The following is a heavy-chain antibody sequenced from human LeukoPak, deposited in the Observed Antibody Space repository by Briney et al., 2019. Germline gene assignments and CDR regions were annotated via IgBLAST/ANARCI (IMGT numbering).Heavy chain of an antibody. V-gene: IGHV3-53*01. CDR2: IYSGGST. CDR1: GFTVSSNY. Sequence: GGSLRLSCAASGFTVSSNYMSWVRQAPGKGLEWVSVIYSGGSTYYADSVKGRFTISRDNSKNTLYREVISLTAEDTAVYYCAKDDAWLRFGEWSQGTLVTVSS. CDR3: AKDDAWLRFGE. D-gene: IGHD3-10*01. J-gene: IGHJ4*02.